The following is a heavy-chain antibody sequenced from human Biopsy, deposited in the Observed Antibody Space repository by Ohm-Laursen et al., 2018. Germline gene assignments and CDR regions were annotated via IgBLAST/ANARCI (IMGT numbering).Heavy chain of an antibody. CDR1: GFIFDDYA. CDR2: ISWNSVGI. Sequence: SLRLSCAASGFIFDDYAMHWVRQAPGKGPEWVSGISWNSVGIGYADSVKGRFTISRDNAKNFLYLQMNNLRPEDTALYYCAKIHCSGGSCYPNAFDMWGHGTRVTVS. J-gene: IGHJ3*02. CDR3: AKIHCSGGSCYPNAFDM. D-gene: IGHD2-15*01. V-gene: IGHV3-9*01.